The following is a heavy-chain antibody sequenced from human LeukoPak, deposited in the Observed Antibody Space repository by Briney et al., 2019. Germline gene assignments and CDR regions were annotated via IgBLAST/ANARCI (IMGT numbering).Heavy chain of an antibody. J-gene: IGHJ4*02. CDR3: ARDYDSSGYSDY. Sequence: GGSLRLSCAASGFTFSSYAMHWVRQAPGEGLEWVAVISYDGSNKKYADSVKGRFTISRDNSKNTLYLQMNSLRVEDTAVYYCARDYDSSGYSDYWGQGTLVTVSS. D-gene: IGHD3-22*01. CDR1: GFTFSSYA. V-gene: IGHV3-30-3*01. CDR2: ISYDGSNK.